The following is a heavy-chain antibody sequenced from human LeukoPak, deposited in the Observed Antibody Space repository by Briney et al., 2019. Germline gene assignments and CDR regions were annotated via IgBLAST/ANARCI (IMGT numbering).Heavy chain of an antibody. J-gene: IGHJ3*02. D-gene: IGHD2-15*01. V-gene: IGHV3-30-3*01. CDR3: ARSAAPWWGLDI. CDR2: ISYDGGNK. Sequence: GRSLRLSCAASGFTFTGYSMHWVRQAPGNGLEWVAVISYDGGNKYYADSVKGRFTISRDNSKNTLYLQMNSLRAEDTAVYYCARSAAPWWGLDIWGQGTMVTVSS. CDR1: GFTFTGYS.